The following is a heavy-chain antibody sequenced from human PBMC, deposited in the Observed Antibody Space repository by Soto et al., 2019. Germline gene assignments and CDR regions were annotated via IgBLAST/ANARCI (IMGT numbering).Heavy chain of an antibody. CDR3: TRDDYYFDTGVYYSWFDP. D-gene: IGHD3-22*01. J-gene: IGHJ5*02. CDR1: GFTFRDYD. V-gene: IGHV3-49*04. CDR2: IRTKTYGGTT. Sequence: GGSLRLSCTTPGFTFRDYDMSWVRQAPGKGLEWVGFIRTKTYGGTTEYAASVKGRFTVSRDDSKNIAYLQMDSLKTEDTAVYYCTRDDYYFDTGVYYSWFDPWGQGTLVTVYS.